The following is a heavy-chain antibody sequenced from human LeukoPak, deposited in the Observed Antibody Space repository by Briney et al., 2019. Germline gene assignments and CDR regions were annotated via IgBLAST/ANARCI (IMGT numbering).Heavy chain of an antibody. Sequence: ASVKVSFKASGYTFTDYYLHWVRQAPGQGVERMGWINPNSGDTNYAQKFQGRVAMTRDTSISTAHMEMSRLRSDDTAVYYCARANFLYCSSTTCLFDYWGQGTLVTVSS. D-gene: IGHD2-2*01. CDR1: GYTFTDYY. V-gene: IGHV1-2*02. CDR2: INPNSGDT. CDR3: ARANFLYCSSTTCLFDY. J-gene: IGHJ4*02.